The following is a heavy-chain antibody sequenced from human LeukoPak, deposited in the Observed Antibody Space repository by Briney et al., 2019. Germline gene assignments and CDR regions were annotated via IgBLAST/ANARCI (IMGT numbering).Heavy chain of an antibody. CDR2: IYYSGST. Sequence: SETLSLTCSVSGGSISSSSHYWDWIRQPPGEGLEWIGSIYYSGSTYYNPSLKSRVTISVDTSKNQFSLKLSSVTAADTAVYYCARGGEYYYASSGYYYDYWGQGTLVTVSS. J-gene: IGHJ4*02. CDR1: GGSISSSSHY. D-gene: IGHD3-22*01. V-gene: IGHV4-39*07. CDR3: ARGGEYYYASSGYYYDY.